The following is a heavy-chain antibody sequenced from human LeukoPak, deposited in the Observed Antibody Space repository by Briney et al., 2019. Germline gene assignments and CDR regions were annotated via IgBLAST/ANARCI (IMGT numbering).Heavy chain of an antibody. J-gene: IGHJ4*02. D-gene: IGHD1-1*01. CDR3: AKVTGTTNY. CDR2: ISGRDEST. V-gene: IGHV3-23*01. CDR1: GLTFSNHA. Sequence: GGSLRLSCAVSGLTFSNHALSWVRQAPGKGLELVSAISGRDESTYYADSVKGRFTISRDNSKSTLYLQMSSLRAEDTAVYHCAKVTGTTNYWGQGTLVTVSS.